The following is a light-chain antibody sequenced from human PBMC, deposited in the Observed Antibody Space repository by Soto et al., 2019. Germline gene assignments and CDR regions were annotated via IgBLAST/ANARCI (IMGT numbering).Light chain of an antibody. Sequence: EIVMTQSPATLSVSPGERATLSCRASQSVRSNVVWYQQKPGQAPRLLIYVASTRDTGIPARFSGSGSGTEFTPTISSLQSEDFAVYYCQQYNNWPQVTFGGGTKVEIK. V-gene: IGKV3-15*01. CDR1: QSVRSN. CDR3: QQYNNWPQVT. CDR2: VAS. J-gene: IGKJ4*01.